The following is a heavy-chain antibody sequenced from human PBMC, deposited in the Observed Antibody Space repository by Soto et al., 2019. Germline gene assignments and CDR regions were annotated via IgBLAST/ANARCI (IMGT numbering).Heavy chain of an antibody. CDR2: IIPSFGTP. Sequence: QVQLVQSGPEIKKPGSSVKVSCKDSGGTSRNYVISWVRQAPGQGLEWMGGIIPSFGTPTYAQKFQGRVTITADDYTIAASMELSSLRTEDTAVYFCSRVYTSSYHYDSTNYVDFDFWCLGTLVTVSS. D-gene: IGHD3-22*01. J-gene: IGHJ4*02. CDR3: SRVYTSSYHYDSTNYVDFDF. CDR1: GGTSRNYV. V-gene: IGHV1-69*12.